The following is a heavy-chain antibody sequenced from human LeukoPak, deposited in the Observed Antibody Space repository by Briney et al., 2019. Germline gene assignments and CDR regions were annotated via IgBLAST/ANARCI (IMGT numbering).Heavy chain of an antibody. CDR2: IYYSGST. V-gene: IGHV4-59*01. Sequence: SETLSLTCTVSGGSISSYYWSWIRQPPGKGLEWIGYIYYSGSTNYNPSLKSRVTISVDTSKNQFSLKLSSVTAADTAVYYCARAGYYDSSGYRSFDYWGQGTLVTVSS. J-gene: IGHJ4*02. CDR3: ARAGYYDSSGYRSFDY. CDR1: GGSISSYY. D-gene: IGHD3-22*01.